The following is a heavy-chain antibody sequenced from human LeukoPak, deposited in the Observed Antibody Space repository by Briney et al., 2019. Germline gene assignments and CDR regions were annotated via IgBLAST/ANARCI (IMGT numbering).Heavy chain of an antibody. CDR3: ARDHGGLLWFGELDYYMDV. Sequence: ASVKVSCKASGYTFTGYYMHWVRQAPGQGLEWMGWINPNSGGTNYAQKFQRRVTMTRDTSISTAYMELSRLRSDDTAVYYCARDHGGLLWFGELDYYMDVWGKGTTVTVSS. CDR2: INPNSGGT. V-gene: IGHV1-2*02. D-gene: IGHD3-10*01. CDR1: GYTFTGYY. J-gene: IGHJ6*03.